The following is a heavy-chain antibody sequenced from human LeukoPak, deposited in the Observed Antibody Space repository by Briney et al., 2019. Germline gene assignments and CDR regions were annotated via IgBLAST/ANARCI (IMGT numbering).Heavy chain of an antibody. CDR1: GGSISSSSYY. D-gene: IGHD4-17*01. CDR2: IYYSGST. CDR3: ARSSIYGDYGAFDI. V-gene: IGHV4-39*07. J-gene: IGHJ3*02. Sequence: PSETLSLTCTVSGGSISSSSYYWGWIRQPPGKGLEWIGSIYYSGSTYYNPSLKSRVTISVDTSKNQFSLKLSSVTAADTAVYYCARSSIYGDYGAFDIWGQGTMITVSS.